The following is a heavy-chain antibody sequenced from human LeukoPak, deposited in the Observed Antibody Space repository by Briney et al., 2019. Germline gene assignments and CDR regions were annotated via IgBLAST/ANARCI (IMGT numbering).Heavy chain of an antibody. CDR2: ISWNGGKT. J-gene: IGHJ6*03. CDR3: VRVAGLWFGEDPQQYYMDV. D-gene: IGHD3-10*01. Sequence: PGGSLRLSRAASGFTFDDYDMSWVRQGPGKGLEWVSDISWNGGKTRYGDSVKGRFTISRDNAKNSLYLQMNSLRVEDTAFYYCVRVAGLWFGEDPQQYYMDVWGRGTTVTVSS. CDR1: GFTFDDYD. V-gene: IGHV3-20*04.